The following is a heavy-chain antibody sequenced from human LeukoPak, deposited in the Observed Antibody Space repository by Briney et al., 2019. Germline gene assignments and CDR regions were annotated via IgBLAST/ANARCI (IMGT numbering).Heavy chain of an antibody. D-gene: IGHD2-2*01. CDR3: ARDGRPRSKGSNWFDP. Sequence: PGGSLRLSCVASGFTFTNYGMDWVRQAPGKGLEWVSYISSSGSTIYYADSVKGRFTISRDNAKNSLYLQMNSLRAEDTAVYYCARDGRPRSKGSNWFDPWGQGTLVTVSS. J-gene: IGHJ5*02. CDR2: ISSSGSTI. CDR1: GFTFTNYG. V-gene: IGHV3-48*04.